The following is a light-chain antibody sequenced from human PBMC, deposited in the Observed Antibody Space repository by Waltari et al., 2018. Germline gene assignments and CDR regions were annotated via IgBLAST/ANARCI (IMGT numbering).Light chain of an antibody. J-gene: IGLJ3*02. CDR1: SSDIGGYRY. Sequence: QSVLTQPASVSGSPGQSITISCTGTSSDIGGYRYVSWYQHHLGEAPKLMIYEVTNRPSGISDRFSGSKSGNTASLTISGLQIEDEADYYCSSYTSDSTWVFGGGTK. CDR2: EVT. CDR3: SSYTSDSTWV. V-gene: IGLV2-14*01.